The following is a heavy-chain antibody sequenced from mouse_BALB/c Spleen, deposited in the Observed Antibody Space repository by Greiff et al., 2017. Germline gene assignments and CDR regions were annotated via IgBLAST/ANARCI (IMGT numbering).Heavy chain of an antibody. V-gene: IGHV1S81*02. CDR3: TRSWDVGFAY. CDR2: INPSNGGT. D-gene: IGHD4-1*01. Sequence: QVQLQQSGAELVKPGASVKLSCKASGYTFTSYYMYWVKQRPGQGLEWIGEINPSNGGTNFNEKFKSKATLTVDKSSSTAYMQLSSLTSEDSAVYYCTRSWDVGFAYWGQGTLVTVSA. J-gene: IGHJ3*01. CDR1: GYTFTSYY.